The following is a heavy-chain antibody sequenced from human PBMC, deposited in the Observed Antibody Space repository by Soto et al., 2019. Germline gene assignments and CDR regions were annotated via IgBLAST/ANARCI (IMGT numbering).Heavy chain of an antibody. CDR2: IKEDGSAK. Sequence: EVQLVESGGDLVQTGGSLRLSCADSRFTFSGYWMYWVRQAPGKGLEWVANIKEDGSAKDYVDSVRGRFTISRDNAKNSLYLQMNSLRAEDTAVYYCARGARIWGQWTMVTVS. J-gene: IGHJ3*02. CDR1: RFTFSGYW. CDR3: ARGARI. V-gene: IGHV3-7*01.